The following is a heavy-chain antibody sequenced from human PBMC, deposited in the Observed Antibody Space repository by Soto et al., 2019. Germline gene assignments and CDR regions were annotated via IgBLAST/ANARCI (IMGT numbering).Heavy chain of an antibody. D-gene: IGHD3-16*01. Sequence: QVVLTESGGSVVQPGKSLRLSCVASGFTLNKFPTHWVRQAPGKGLVWVAIVSPDGNPKSYADSVQGRFPISRDNSKQKVNLQRTDLRREDMSIYYCESQQQCLLGDVSSYLDHWGLGTLVIVSS. J-gene: IGHJ4*02. CDR1: GFTLNKFP. CDR3: ESQQQCLLGDVSSYLDH. V-gene: IGHV3-30-3*01. CDR2: VSPDGNPK.